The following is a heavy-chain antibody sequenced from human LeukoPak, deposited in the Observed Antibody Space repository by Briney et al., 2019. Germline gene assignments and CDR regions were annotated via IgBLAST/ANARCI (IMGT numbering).Heavy chain of an antibody. Sequence: PSETLSLTCTISGGSIDTSDYYWGWIRQPPGKGLEWVGSIYFSGSTYYNPSLKSRVTISVDTSNNQFSLKLSSVTAADTAVYYCARLTYYDSSGYYGVPYFDYWGQGTLVTVSS. CDR1: GGSIDTSDYY. CDR3: ARLTYYDSSGYYGVPYFDY. D-gene: IGHD3-22*01. CDR2: IYFSGST. V-gene: IGHV4-39*07. J-gene: IGHJ4*02.